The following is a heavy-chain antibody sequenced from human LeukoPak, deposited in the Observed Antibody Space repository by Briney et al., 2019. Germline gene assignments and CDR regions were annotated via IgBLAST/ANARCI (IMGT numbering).Heavy chain of an antibody. CDR2: INLNSGNT. J-gene: IGHJ4*02. D-gene: IGHD1-26*01. CDR1: GYTFSTCD. Sequence: EASVKVSCKASGYTFSTCDINWVRQATGQGLEWMGWINLNSGNTGYAQNFQGRLTVTRDTSINTAYMELSTLRSEDTAIYYCARVTGSIDYWGQGTLVTVSS. V-gene: IGHV1-8*01. CDR3: ARVTGSIDY.